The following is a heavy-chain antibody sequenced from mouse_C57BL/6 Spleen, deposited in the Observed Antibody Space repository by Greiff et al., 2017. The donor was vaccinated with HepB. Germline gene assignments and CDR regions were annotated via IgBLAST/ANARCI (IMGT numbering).Heavy chain of an antibody. V-gene: IGHV1-62-2*01. J-gene: IGHJ1*03. Sequence: QVQLQQSGAELVKPGASVKLSCKASGYTFTEYTIHWVKQRSGQGLEWIGWFYPGSGSIKYNEKFKDKATLTADKSYSTVYMALSRLTSEDSAVYFCVKAYYDYWYFDVWGTGTTVTVSS. CDR3: VKAYYDYWYFDV. CDR2: FYPGSGSI. CDR1: GYTFTEYT. D-gene: IGHD2-4*01.